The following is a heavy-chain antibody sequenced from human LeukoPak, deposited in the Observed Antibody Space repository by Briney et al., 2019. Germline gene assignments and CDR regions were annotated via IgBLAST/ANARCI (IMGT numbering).Heavy chain of an antibody. CDR2: INPTDGFT. CDR3: ARDDVFMVPFRS. Sequence: ASVKVSCKTSGYTFTSSYMHWVRQAPGQGLEWLGWINPTDGFTKYAQNFQGRVTLTRDTPISTAYMELSSLRSDDTAVYYCARDDVFMVPFRSWGQGTQVTVSS. V-gene: IGHV1-2*02. D-gene: IGHD3-10*01. J-gene: IGHJ5*02. CDR1: GYTFTSSY.